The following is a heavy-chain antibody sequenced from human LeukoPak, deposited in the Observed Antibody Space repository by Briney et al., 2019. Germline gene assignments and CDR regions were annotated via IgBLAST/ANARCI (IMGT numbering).Heavy chain of an antibody. D-gene: IGHD6-19*01. V-gene: IGHV3-30*02. J-gene: IGHJ5*02. Sequence: AGSLTLSCAASGFTFRTYGMHWVRQAPGKGLEWVAVIPFDETNKYYADSVKGRFTISRDNSKNTLYLQMNSLTTEVAAGYYCSKDRQVAVAVAWGQGTLVTVSS. CDR3: SKDRQVAVAVA. CDR1: GFTFRTYG. CDR2: IPFDETNK.